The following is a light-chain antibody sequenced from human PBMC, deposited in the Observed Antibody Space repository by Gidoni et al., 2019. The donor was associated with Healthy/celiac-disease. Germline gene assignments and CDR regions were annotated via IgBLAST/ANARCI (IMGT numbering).Light chain of an antibody. CDR3: QQRSNWPLT. J-gene: IGKJ4*01. CDR2: EAS. CDR1: QRVSSR. V-gene: IGKV3-11*01. Sequence: EIVSTQSPATLSLSPGERATLSCRASQRVSSRLAWYQQKPGQAPRLLIYEASNRATGIPARFSGSGSGTDFTLTISSLEPEDFAVYYCQQRSNWPLTFGGGTKVEIK.